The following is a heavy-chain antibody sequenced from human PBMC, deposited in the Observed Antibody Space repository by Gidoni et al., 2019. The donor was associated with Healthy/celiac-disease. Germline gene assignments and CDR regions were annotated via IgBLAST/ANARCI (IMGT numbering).Heavy chain of an antibody. D-gene: IGHD2-21*02. CDR2: IIPIFGIA. CDR1: GGTFSSYA. Sequence: QVQLVQSGAEVKKPGSSVKVSCTASGGTFSSYAISWVRQAPGQGLEWMGRIIPIFGIANYAQKFQGRVTITADKSTSTAYMELSSLRSEDTAVYYCAREGQYGGNFNWGQGTLVTVSS. J-gene: IGHJ4*02. CDR3: AREGQYGGNFN. V-gene: IGHV1-69*04.